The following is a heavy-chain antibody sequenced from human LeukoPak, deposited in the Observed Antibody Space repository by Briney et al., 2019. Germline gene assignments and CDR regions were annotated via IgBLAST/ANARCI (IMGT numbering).Heavy chain of an antibody. J-gene: IGHJ6*02. V-gene: IGHV4-30-4*08. CDR2: IYYSGST. D-gene: IGHD2-15*01. CDR3: ARDGEDVVVVAANPYYYGMDV. Sequence: SETLSLTCTVSGGSISSGDYYWSWIRQPPGKGLEWIGYIYYSGSTYYNPSLKSRVTISVDTSKNQFSLKLSSVTAADTAVYYCARDGEDVVVVAANPYYYGMDVWGQGTTVTVSS. CDR1: GGSISSGDYY.